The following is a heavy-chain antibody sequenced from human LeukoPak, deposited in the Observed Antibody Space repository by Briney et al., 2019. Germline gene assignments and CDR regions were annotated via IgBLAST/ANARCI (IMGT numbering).Heavy chain of an antibody. Sequence: SETLSLTCTVSGGSINSYWGWIRQPPGKGLEWIGSIYHSGSTYYNPSLKSRVTISVDTSKNQFSLKLSSVTAADTAVYYCARAQYYDSSVYSENNWFDPWGQGTLVTVSS. J-gene: IGHJ5*02. V-gene: IGHV4-38-2*02. CDR1: GGSINSY. CDR2: IYHSGST. CDR3: ARAQYYDSSVYSENNWFDP. D-gene: IGHD3-22*01.